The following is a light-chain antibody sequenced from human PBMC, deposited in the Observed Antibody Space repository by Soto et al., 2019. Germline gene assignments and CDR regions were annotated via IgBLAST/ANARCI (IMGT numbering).Light chain of an antibody. Sequence: IVLTQSPGTLSLSPGERATLSCRASQSVSRNYLAWYQQKPGQAPRVLIYGTSIRASGVPERFSGGGSGTDFTLTITRLEPEDFAVYYCQQYGSSLFTFGPGTKVDFK. V-gene: IGKV3-20*01. CDR2: GTS. J-gene: IGKJ3*01. CDR1: QSVSRNY. CDR3: QQYGSSLFT.